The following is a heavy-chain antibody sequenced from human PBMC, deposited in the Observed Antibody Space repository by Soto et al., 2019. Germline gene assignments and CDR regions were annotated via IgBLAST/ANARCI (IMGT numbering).Heavy chain of an antibody. Sequence: PGGSLRLSCAASGFTFNTFAMSWVRQAPGKGLEWVSVISGSGNTTYYADSVKGRFTISRDTSKNTLYLQMNSLRAEDTAVYYCARGGSYATSLFDYWGQGAVVTVSS. CDR3: ARGGSYATSLFDY. CDR2: ISGSGNTT. CDR1: GFTFNTFA. D-gene: IGHD2-2*01. V-gene: IGHV3-23*01. J-gene: IGHJ4*02.